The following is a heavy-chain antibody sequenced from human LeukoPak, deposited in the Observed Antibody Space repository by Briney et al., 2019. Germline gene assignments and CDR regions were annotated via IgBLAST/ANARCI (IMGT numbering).Heavy chain of an antibody. CDR1: GFTFSTYP. CDR2: ITFNGGRT. D-gene: IGHD2-15*01. Sequence: VQPGGSLRLSCAASGFTFSTYPMNWVRQAPGKGPEWVSAITFNGGRTFYADSVKGRFTISRDNSRNTLYLQMDSLRAEDTALYFCAKDPPHSPFEDWGQGTLVTVSS. J-gene: IGHJ4*02. CDR3: AKDPPHSPFED. V-gene: IGHV3-23*01.